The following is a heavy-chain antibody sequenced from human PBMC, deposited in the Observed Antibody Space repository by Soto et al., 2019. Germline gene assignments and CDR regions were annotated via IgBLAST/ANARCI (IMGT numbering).Heavy chain of an antibody. J-gene: IGHJ1*01. Sequence: ASVKGSCKASGYTFTSYYMHWLRQAPGQGLEWMGIINPSGGSTSYAQKFQGRVTMTRDTSTSTVYMELSSLRSEDTAVYYCARAPGIAAAATAEYFQHWGQGTLVTVSP. V-gene: IGHV1-46*03. D-gene: IGHD6-13*01. CDR3: ARAPGIAAAATAEYFQH. CDR1: GYTFTSYY. CDR2: INPSGGST.